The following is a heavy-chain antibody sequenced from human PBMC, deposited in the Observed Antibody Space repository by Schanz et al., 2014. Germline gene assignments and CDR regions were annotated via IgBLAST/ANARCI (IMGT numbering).Heavy chain of an antibody. CDR1: GFTFNSYG. CDR3: ARLATSKSRLGDAVDI. CDR2: ISSDGTNK. V-gene: IGHV3-30*03. D-gene: IGHD6-6*01. Sequence: QVQLVESGGGVVQPGRSLRLSCAASGFTFNSYGMHWVRQAPGKGLEWVAVISSDGTNKYYADSVQGRFTLSKDFSKDTLYLQLTSLRPEDTAVYYCARLATSKSRLGDAVDIWGQGTMVTVSS. J-gene: IGHJ3*02.